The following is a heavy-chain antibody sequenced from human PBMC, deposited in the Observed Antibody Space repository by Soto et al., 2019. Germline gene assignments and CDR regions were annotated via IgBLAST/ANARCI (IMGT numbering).Heavy chain of an antibody. D-gene: IGHD1-26*01. V-gene: IGHV4-59*01. CDR2: IYYSGST. CDR1: GGSISSYY. CDR3: AGEDAGRAEEDYYCYGMDV. Sequence: PSETLSLTCTVSGGSISSYYWSWIRQPPGKGLEWIGYIYYSGSTNYNPSLKSRVTRSVDTSKNQFSLKLSSVTAADTAVYYCAGEDAGRAEEDYYCYGMDVWGQGTTVTVSS. J-gene: IGHJ6*02.